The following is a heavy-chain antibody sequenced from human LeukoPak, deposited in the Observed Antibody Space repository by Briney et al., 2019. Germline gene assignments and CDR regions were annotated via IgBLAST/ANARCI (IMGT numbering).Heavy chain of an antibody. CDR1: GGSFSGYY. D-gene: IGHD2-15*01. CDR3: ARKVGKYCSGGSCYGYYYYYYMDV. Sequence: SETLSLTCAVYGGSFSGYYWSWIRQPPGKGLEWIGEINHSGSTNYNPSLKSRVTISVDTSKNQFSLKLSSVTAADTAVYYCARKVGKYCSGGSCYGYYYYYYMDVWGKGTTVTVSS. J-gene: IGHJ6*03. V-gene: IGHV4-34*01. CDR2: INHSGST.